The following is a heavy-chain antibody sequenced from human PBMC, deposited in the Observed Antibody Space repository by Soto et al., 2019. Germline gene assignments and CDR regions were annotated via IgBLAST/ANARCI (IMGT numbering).Heavy chain of an antibody. CDR1: GFTFNTSW. CDR3: VSWAGSSY. Sequence: VQLVASGGGLVQPGGSLRLSCAASGFTFNTSWMSWVRRAPGKGLEWVAHMNQHGSEKYYVDSVKGRFTISGDDAKNSLYLQMNSLGAEDTAVYYCVSWAGSSYWGQGTLVTVSS. CDR2: MNQHGSEK. D-gene: IGHD3-10*01. J-gene: IGHJ4*02. V-gene: IGHV3-7*05.